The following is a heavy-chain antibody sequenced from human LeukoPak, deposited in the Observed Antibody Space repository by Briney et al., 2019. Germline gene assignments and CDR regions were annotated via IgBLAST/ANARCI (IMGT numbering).Heavy chain of an antibody. CDR2: VYYSGST. D-gene: IGHD6-13*01. J-gene: IGHJ4*02. V-gene: IGHV4-39*01. CDR1: GASIRSSDYY. Sequence: SETLSLTCVLSGASIRSSDYYWAWIRQPPGKGLEWIGTVYYSGSTYYNPSLKSRLTISVDTSNNSISLKVTSLTAADTAVYYCARHGSWEPFDYWGQGSLVTVSS. CDR3: ARHGSWEPFDY.